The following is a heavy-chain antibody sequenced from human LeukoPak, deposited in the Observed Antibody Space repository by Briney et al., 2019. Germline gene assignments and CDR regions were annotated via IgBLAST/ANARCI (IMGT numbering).Heavy chain of an antibody. V-gene: IGHV3-21*01. J-gene: IGHJ4*02. Sequence: PGGSLTLSCAASGFTFSSYSMNWVRQAPGKGLEWVSSISSSSSYIYYADSVKGRFTISRDNAKNSLYLQMNSLRAEDTAVYYCASSYDFWSGYEYYFDYWGQGTLVTVSS. CDR1: GFTFSSYS. D-gene: IGHD3-3*01. CDR2: ISSSSSYI. CDR3: ASSYDFWSGYEYYFDY.